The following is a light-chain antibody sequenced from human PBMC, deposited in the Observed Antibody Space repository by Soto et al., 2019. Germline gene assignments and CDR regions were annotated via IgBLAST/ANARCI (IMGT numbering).Light chain of an antibody. CDR1: QSLNNW. CDR2: KAY. Sequence: DIQMTQSPSTLSASVGDRVTITCRASQSLNNWLAWYQQKPGKAPKLLIYKAYSLESGVPSRFSGSGSGTAFTLTISSLQPDDFATYYCQQYNSYAWTFGQGNKVDIK. J-gene: IGKJ1*01. CDR3: QQYNSYAWT. V-gene: IGKV1-5*03.